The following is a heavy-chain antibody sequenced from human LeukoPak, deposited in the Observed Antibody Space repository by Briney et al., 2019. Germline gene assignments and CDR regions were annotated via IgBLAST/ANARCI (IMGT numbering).Heavy chain of an antibody. CDR1: GGSISSSSYF. V-gene: IGHV4-39*07. Sequence: PSETLSLTCTVSGGSISSSSYFWGWIRQPPGKGLEWIGSIYYSGSTYYNPSLKSRVTLSVDTSKNQFSLKLSSVTAADTAGYYCARDLAVLGYFHFDYWGQGTLVTVSS. CDR3: ARDLAVLGYFHFDY. CDR2: IYYSGST. D-gene: IGHD3-22*01. J-gene: IGHJ4*02.